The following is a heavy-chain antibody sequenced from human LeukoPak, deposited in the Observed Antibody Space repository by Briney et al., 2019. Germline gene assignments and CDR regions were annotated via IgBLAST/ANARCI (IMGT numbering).Heavy chain of an antibody. V-gene: IGHV3-43*02. D-gene: IGHD1-26*01. CDR3: AKDEAGPTTY. CDR1: GLTFYDQA. J-gene: IGHJ4*02. CDR2: SGNDGST. Sequence: GGSLRLSCAASGLTFYDQAMHWVRQAPGTGLEWVSLSGNDGSTYYADSVKGRFTISRDNSKNSLYLQMNSLRAEDTALYFCAKDEAGPTTYWGQGTLVTVSS.